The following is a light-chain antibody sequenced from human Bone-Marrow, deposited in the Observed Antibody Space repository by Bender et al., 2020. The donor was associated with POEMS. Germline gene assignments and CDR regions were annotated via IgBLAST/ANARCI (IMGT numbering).Light chain of an antibody. CDR2: GVN. Sequence: QSALTQPPSASGSPGQSVTISCTGTSSDVGGYNYVSWYQQHAGKAPKLLIYGVNKRPSGVSIRFSGSKSDTTASLAITGLQSDDEAIYFCVAWDASLNGWVFGGGTKLTVL. V-gene: IGLV2-8*01. J-gene: IGLJ3*02. CDR1: SSDVGGYNY. CDR3: VAWDASLNGWV.